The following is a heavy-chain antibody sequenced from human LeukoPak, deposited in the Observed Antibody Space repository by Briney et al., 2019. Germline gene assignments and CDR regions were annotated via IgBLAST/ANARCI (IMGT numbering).Heavy chain of an antibody. J-gene: IGHJ4*02. D-gene: IGHD3-10*01. Sequence: GGSLRLSCAASGFTFSSYGMHWVRQAPGKGLDWVAVISYGGSNKYYADSVKGRFTISRDTSKNTLNLQMNSLRAEDTAVYYCAKDRGYITYYFDYWGQGTLVTVSS. CDR3: AKDRGYITYYFDY. V-gene: IGHV3-30*18. CDR2: ISYGGSNK. CDR1: GFTFSSYG.